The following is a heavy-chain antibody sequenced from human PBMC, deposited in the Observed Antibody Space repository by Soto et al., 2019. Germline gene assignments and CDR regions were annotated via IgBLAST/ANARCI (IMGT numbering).Heavy chain of an antibody. CDR2: IIPIFGTA. V-gene: IGHV1-69*13. CDR3: ARFRGIFGSSWYEGYYYGMDV. CDR1: GGTFSSYA. J-gene: IGHJ6*02. D-gene: IGHD6-13*01. Sequence: SVKVSCKASGGTFSSYAISWVRQAPGQGLEWMGGIIPIFGTANYAQKFQGRVTISADESTSTAYMELSSLRSEDTAVYYCARFRGIFGSSWYEGYYYGMDVWCQGTTVTVSS.